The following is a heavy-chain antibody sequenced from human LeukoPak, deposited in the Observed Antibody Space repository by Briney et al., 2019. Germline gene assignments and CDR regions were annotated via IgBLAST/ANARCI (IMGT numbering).Heavy chain of an antibody. V-gene: IGHV4-61*01. CDR2: IYYGGST. D-gene: IGHD1-1*01. CDR3: ARLSRRSGNYFDS. Sequence: SETLSLTCAVSGDSVSSSNYYWSWIRQPPGKGLEWIGYIYYGGSTNYNPSLKSRVTISVDTSKSQFSLKLNSVTAADTAVYYCARLSRRSGNYFDSWGQGTLVTVSS. J-gene: IGHJ4*02. CDR1: GDSVSSSNYY.